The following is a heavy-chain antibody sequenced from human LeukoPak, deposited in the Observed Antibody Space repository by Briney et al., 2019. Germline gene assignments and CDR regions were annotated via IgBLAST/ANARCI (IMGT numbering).Heavy chain of an antibody. V-gene: IGHV4-61*02. J-gene: IGHJ4*02. CDR2: VSPSGST. CDR1: GGSISSGSFY. D-gene: IGHD5-12*01. Sequence: PSQTLSLTCTVSGGSISSGSFYWSWIRQPAGKGLEWIGRVSPSGSTTYNPSLKSRVTISVDTSKNQFSLKLSSVTAADTAVYYCARQRDSGYDSDYLTQYDYWGQGTLVTVSS. CDR3: ARQRDSGYDSDYLTQYDY.